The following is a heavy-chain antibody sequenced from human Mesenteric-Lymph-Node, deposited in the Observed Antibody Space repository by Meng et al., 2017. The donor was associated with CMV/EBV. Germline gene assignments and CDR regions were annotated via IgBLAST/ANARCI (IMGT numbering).Heavy chain of an antibody. CDR3: ASGYCSSTSCLADY. J-gene: IGHJ4*02. D-gene: IGHD2-2*01. V-gene: IGHV3-21*01. CDR2: ISSSSSYI. Sequence: GESLKISCAASGFTFSSHYMNWVRQAPGKGLEWVSSISSSSSYIYYADSVKGRFTMSRDNSKNTLYLQMNSLRAEDTAVYYCASGYCSSTSCLADYWGQGTLVTVSS. CDR1: GFTFSSHY.